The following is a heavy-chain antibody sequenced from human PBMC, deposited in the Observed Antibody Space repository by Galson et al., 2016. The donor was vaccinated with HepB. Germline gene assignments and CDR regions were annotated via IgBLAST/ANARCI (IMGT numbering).Heavy chain of an antibody. Sequence: SVKVSCKASGYSFTSFDINWVRQATGQGLEWMGWMNPNSGNTGYAQKFQGRVTMTRDTSISTAYMELSSLRSEDTAVYYCAITIAVDGRERYYYYGMDVRGTGTTVTVSS. J-gene: IGHJ6*04. D-gene: IGHD6-19*01. CDR2: MNPNSGNT. CDR3: AITIAVDGRERYYYYGMDV. V-gene: IGHV1-8*01. CDR1: GYSFTSFD.